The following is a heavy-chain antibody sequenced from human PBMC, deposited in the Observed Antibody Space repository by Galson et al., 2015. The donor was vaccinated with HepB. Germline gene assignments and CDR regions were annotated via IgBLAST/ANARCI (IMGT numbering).Heavy chain of an antibody. D-gene: IGHD1-14*01. J-gene: IGHJ3*01. CDR2: IYPGDSDT. Sequence: QSGAEVKKPGESLRISCKGSGYSFSVYWIGWVRQMPGQGLEWMGIIYPGDSDTRYSPSLQGQVTISVDKSISIAYLQWSSLAAANATIYCCAGHKATGNNAFDVWGQGTLVTVSS. V-gene: IGHV5-51*01. CDR3: AGHKATGNNAFDV. CDR1: GYSFSVYW.